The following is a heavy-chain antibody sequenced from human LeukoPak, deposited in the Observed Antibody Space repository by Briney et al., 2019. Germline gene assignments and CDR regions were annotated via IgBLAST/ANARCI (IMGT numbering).Heavy chain of an antibody. V-gene: IGHV4-34*01. Sequence: PSETLSLTCAVYGGSFSGYYWSWIRQSPGKGLEWIGEIHPSGSIHYNPSLESRINISPDTSKNQFSLKLSSVTTADTALYHCARGADPYKIAYWGPGTLVTVSS. CDR2: IHPSGSI. CDR1: GGSFSGYY. CDR3: ARGADPYKIAY. J-gene: IGHJ4*02. D-gene: IGHD3-16*02.